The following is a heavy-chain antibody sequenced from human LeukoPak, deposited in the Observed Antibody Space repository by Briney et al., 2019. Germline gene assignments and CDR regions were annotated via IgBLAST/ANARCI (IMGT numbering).Heavy chain of an antibody. CDR3: ARVGIGAYYYYYMDV. CDR1: GGSFSGYY. D-gene: IGHD1-26*01. J-gene: IGHJ6*03. Sequence: SETLSLTCAVYGGSFSGYYWSWIRQPPGKGLEWIGEINHSGSTNYNPSLKSRVTISVDTSKNQFSLKLSSVTAADTAVYYCARVGIGAYYYYYMDVWGKGTTVTVSS. V-gene: IGHV4-34*01. CDR2: INHSGST.